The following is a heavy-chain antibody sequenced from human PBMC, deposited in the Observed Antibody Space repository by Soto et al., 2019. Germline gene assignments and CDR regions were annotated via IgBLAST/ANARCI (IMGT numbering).Heavy chain of an antibody. V-gene: IGHV1-69*12. CDR1: GGTFSSYA. D-gene: IGHD3-10*01. Sequence: QVQLVQSGAEVKKPGSSVKVSCKASGGTFSSYAINWVRQAPGQGLEWMGGIIRIFGTPDYAQRFQGRVTITADESTSTAYMEMTSLRSKDTAVYCCARQGSDEYYSSGMDVWGQGTTVTVSS. CDR3: ARQGSDEYYSSGMDV. CDR2: IIRIFGTP. J-gene: IGHJ6*02.